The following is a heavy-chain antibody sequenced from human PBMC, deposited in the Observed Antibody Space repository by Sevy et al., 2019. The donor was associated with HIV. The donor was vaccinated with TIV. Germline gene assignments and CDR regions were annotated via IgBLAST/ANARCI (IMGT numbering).Heavy chain of an antibody. V-gene: IGHV1-2*02. CDR1: GYTFTGYY. CDR3: ARERLAVAGTTYNWFDP. J-gene: IGHJ5*02. D-gene: IGHD6-19*01. Sequence: ASVKVSCKASGYTFTGYYMHWVRQAPGQGLEWMGWINPNSGGTNYAQKFQGRVTMTRDTSISTAYMELSRLRSDDTAVYYCARERLAVAGTTYNWFDPWGQGTLVTVSS. CDR2: INPNSGGT.